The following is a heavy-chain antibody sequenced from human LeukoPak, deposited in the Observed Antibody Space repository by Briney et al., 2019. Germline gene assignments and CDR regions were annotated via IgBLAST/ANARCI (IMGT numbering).Heavy chain of an antibody. CDR2: INPNSGDT. Sequence: ASVKVSCKASGYTFTGYYMHWVRQAPGQGLEWMGWINPNSGDTDYAQKFQGRVTMTRDTSINTAYMELSRLRSDDTALYFCARAVGIFDYMDVWGKGTTVNIS. J-gene: IGHJ6*03. V-gene: IGHV1-2*02. D-gene: IGHD1-14*01. CDR1: GYTFTGYY. CDR3: ARAVGIFDYMDV.